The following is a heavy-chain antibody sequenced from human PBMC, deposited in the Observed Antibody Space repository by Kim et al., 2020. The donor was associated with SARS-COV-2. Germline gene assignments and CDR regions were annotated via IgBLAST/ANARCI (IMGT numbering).Heavy chain of an antibody. Sequence: QEFRGRVTMTRDTSTSTVYMELSSLRSEDTAVYYCARDGVTTVAFDAFDIWGQGTMVTVSS. CDR3: ARDGVTTVAFDAFDI. V-gene: IGHV1-46*01. J-gene: IGHJ3*02. D-gene: IGHD4-17*01.